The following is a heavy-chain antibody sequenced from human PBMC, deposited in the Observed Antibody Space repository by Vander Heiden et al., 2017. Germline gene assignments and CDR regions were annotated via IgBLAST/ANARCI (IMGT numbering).Heavy chain of an antibody. D-gene: IGHD2-21*02. J-gene: IGHJ3*02. CDR2: MNPNSGNT. CDR1: GYTFSSYD. V-gene: IGHV1-8*01. CDR3: AREGVVVTPIPDPFDI. Sequence: QVQLVQSGAEVKQPGASVKVSCKASGYTFSSYDINWVRQAAGQGLEWMGWMNPNSGNTGYAQKFQGRVTMTRSTSISTAYMELSSLTSEDTAVYYCAREGVVVTPIPDPFDIWGQGTMVTVSS.